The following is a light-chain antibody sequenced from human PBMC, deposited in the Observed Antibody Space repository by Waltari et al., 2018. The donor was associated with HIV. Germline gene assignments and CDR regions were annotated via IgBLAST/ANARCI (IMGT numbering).Light chain of an antibody. CDR2: GAY. J-gene: IGKJ1*01. CDR3: QQYGNSPWT. CDR1: QSVPSSH. Sequence: EIVLTQSPGTLSLSPGDRDTLSCRASQSVPSSHLAWYQQQPGQAPRLLIYGAYIRATNIPDRFSGSGSGTDFTLTISRLEPEDFAVFYCQQYGNSPWTFGQGTKVEI. V-gene: IGKV3-20*01.